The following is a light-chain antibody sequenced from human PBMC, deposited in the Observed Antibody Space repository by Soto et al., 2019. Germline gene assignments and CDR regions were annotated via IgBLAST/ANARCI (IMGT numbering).Light chain of an antibody. V-gene: IGKV3-15*01. J-gene: IGKJ1*01. CDR2: GAS. CDR1: RSVSSN. Sequence: EIVMTQSPATLSVSPGERATLTCMAGRSVSSNLAWYQQKSGQAPRLLIYGASTRATGIPARFSGSGSGTEFTLTISTLQSEDFAVYYCQQYNNWPWTFGQGTKVDIK. CDR3: QQYNNWPWT.